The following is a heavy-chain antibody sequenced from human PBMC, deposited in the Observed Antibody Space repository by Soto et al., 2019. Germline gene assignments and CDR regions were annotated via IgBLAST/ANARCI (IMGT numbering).Heavy chain of an antibody. V-gene: IGHV4-59*01. CDR2: IYYSGST. CDR1: GGSISSYY. D-gene: IGHD6-19*01. Sequence: PSETLSLTCTVSGGSISSYYWSWIRQPPGKGLEWIGYIYYSGSTNYNPSLKSRVTISVDTSKNQFPLKLSSVTAADTAVYYCARGEWLAPRSEEVYFDYWGQGTLVTVSS. CDR3: ARGEWLAPRSEEVYFDY. J-gene: IGHJ4*02.